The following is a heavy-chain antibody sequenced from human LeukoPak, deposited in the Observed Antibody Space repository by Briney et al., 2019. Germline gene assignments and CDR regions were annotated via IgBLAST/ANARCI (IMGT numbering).Heavy chain of an antibody. Sequence: GGSLRLSCAASGFTFSSYAMSWVRQAPGKGLEWVSGLSGSGGSTYYADSVKGRFTISRDNSKNTLYLQMNSLRPEDTAVYYCARITGSRVGGSDYWGQGTLVTVSS. D-gene: IGHD1-20*01. CDR2: LSGSGGST. CDR3: ARITGSRVGGSDY. CDR1: GFTFSSYA. J-gene: IGHJ4*02. V-gene: IGHV3-23*01.